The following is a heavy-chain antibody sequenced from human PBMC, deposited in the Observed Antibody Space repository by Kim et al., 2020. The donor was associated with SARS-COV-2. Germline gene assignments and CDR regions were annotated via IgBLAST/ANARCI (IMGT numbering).Heavy chain of an antibody. CDR1: GFTLRSYT. CDR3: ARGGRTAYFFD. D-gene: IGHD2-21*01. CDR2: ISSTGVDI. J-gene: IGHJ4*01. Sequence: GGSLRLSCDASGFTLRSYTMNWVRQAPGKGLEWVASISSTGVDIYYSDSVKGRFTISRDNAKNSLYLQMDSLRVEDTAVYYCARGGRTAYFFD. V-gene: IGHV3-21*01.